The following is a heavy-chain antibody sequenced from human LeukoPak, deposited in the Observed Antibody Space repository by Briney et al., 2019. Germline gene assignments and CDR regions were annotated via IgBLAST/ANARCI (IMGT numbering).Heavy chain of an antibody. CDR2: INHSGST. CDR3: ARVYSSSGYNWFDP. CDR1: GGSFSGYY. J-gene: IGHJ5*02. V-gene: IGHV4-34*01. D-gene: IGHD6-6*01. Sequence: SETLSLTCAVYGGSFSGYYWSWIRQPPGKGLEWIGEINHSGSTNYNPSLKSRVTISIDTSKNQFSLKLSSVTAADTAVFYCARVYSSSGYNWFDPWGQGTLVTVSS.